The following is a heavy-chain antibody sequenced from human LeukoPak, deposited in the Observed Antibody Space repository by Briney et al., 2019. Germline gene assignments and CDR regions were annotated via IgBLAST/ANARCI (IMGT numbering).Heavy chain of an antibody. D-gene: IGHD3-9*01. CDR1: GFTFSSYS. CDR2: ISSSSSYI. J-gene: IGHJ6*02. V-gene: IGHV3-21*01. CDR3: AGYYDILTGYQYPTGRYGMDV. Sequence: GGSLRLSCAASGFTFSSYSMNWVRQAPGKGLEWVSSISSSSSYIYYADSVKGRFSLSRDTAKHSLYLQMNRLRAEDTAVYYCAGYYDILTGYQYPTGRYGMDVWGQGTTVTVSS.